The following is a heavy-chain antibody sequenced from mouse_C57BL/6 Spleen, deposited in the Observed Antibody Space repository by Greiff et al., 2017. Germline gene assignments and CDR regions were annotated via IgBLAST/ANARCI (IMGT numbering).Heavy chain of an antibody. Sequence: LVESGAELVRPGASVTLSCKASGYTFTDYEMHWVKQTPVLGLEWIGAIDPETGGTAYNQKFKGKAILTADKSSSTAYMELRSLTSEDSAVYYCTRGGPYYFDYWGQGTTLTVSS. J-gene: IGHJ2*01. CDR2: IDPETGGT. CDR3: TRGGPYYFDY. CDR1: GYTFTDYE. V-gene: IGHV1-15*01.